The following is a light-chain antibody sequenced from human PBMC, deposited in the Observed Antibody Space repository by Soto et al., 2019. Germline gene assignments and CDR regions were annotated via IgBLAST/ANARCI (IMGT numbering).Light chain of an antibody. J-gene: IGKJ2*01. CDR2: AAS. CDR3: QQLNSSPVT. V-gene: IGKV1-9*01. Sequence: IQLTQSPSSLSASVGDRVTITCRASQGISSYLSWYQQKPGKAPKLLIYAASTLQSGVPSRFSGSGSGTDFTLTISSLQPEDFATYYCQQLNSSPVTFGQGTTLEIK. CDR1: QGISSY.